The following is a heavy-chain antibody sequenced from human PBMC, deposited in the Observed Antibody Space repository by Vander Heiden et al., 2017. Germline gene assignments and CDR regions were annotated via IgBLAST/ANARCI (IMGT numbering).Heavy chain of an antibody. CDR1: GFTFSSYA. CDR3: AKVAVRGLVGYFDY. Sequence: EVQLLESGGGLVQPGGSLRFSCAASGFTFSSYAMSSVRQAPGNVPEAASAISGSGGSTYYADSVKGRFTISRDNSKNTLYLQMNSLRAEDTAVYYCAKVAVRGLVGYFDYWGQGTLVTVSS. D-gene: IGHD3-10*01. J-gene: IGHJ4*02. V-gene: IGHV3-23*01. CDR2: ISGSGGST.